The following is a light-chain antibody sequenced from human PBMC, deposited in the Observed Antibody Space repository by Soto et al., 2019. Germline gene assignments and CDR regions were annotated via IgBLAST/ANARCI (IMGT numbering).Light chain of an antibody. V-gene: IGLV6-57*03. CDR2: EDD. J-gene: IGLJ2*01. CDR1: SGSIARNY. CDR3: QSYDSSNQGV. Sequence: NFMLTQPQSVSESPGKTVTISCTRSSGSIARNYVQLYQQRPGSAPSAVIHEDDQRPSGVPDRFSGSVDRSSNSASLTISGLKTEDEADYYCQSYDSSNQGVFGGGTKLTVL.